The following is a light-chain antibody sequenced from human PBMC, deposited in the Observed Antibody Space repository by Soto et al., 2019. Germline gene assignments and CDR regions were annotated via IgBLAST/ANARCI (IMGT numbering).Light chain of an antibody. V-gene: IGLV2-14*01. CDR1: SSDVGGYNY. Sequence: QSALAQPASVSGSPGQSITLSCTGTSSDVGGYNYVSWYQQHPGKAPKVMIYDASNRPSGVSNRFSGSKSGNTASLTISGLQAEDEADYFCSPYTSSGTYVFGTGTKVTVL. J-gene: IGLJ1*01. CDR3: SPYTSSGTYV. CDR2: DAS.